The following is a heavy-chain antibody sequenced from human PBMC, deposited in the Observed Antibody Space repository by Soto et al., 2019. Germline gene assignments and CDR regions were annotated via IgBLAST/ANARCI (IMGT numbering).Heavy chain of an antibody. CDR3: AGEFKQVRFSLPRHYYGMDV. Sequence: SETLSLTCAVYGGSFSGYYWIWIRQPPGKGLEWIGEINHSGSTNYNPSLKSRVTISVDTSKNQFSLKLSSVTAEDTAVYYCAGEFKQVRFSLPRHYYGMDVWGQGTTVTVSS. V-gene: IGHV4-34*01. D-gene: IGHD3-3*01. CDR1: GGSFSGYY. CDR2: INHSGST. J-gene: IGHJ6*02.